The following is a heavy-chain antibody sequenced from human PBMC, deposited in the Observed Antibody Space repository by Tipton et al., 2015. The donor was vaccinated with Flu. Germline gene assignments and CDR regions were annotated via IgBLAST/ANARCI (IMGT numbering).Heavy chain of an antibody. CDR3: VRAIYNSDNY. J-gene: IGHJ4*02. Sequence: SLRLSCAASGFAFSSYWILWVRQAPGKGLEWVANINEDGSTTYYLGSVKGRFTISRDNARNSVFLQMHSLRAEDTAVYYCVRAIYNSDNYSGQGTLVTVSS. D-gene: IGHD1-14*01. CDR2: INEDGSTT. V-gene: IGHV3-7*01. CDR1: GFAFSSYW.